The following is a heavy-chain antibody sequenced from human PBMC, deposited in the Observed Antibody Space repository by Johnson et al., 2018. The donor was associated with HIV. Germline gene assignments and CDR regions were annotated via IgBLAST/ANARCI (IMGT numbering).Heavy chain of an antibody. CDR3: ARDEYSSPEGAFDI. Sequence: QVQLVESGGGVVQPGRSLRLSCAASGFTFSSYGMHWVRQAPGKGLEWVAVISYDGSNKYYADSVKGRFTISRDNAKNSLYLQMNSLRGGDTAFYYCARDEYSSPEGAFDIWGRGTMVTVSS. D-gene: IGHD6-13*01. J-gene: IGHJ3*02. CDR2: ISYDGSNK. V-gene: IGHV3-30*03. CDR1: GFTFSSYG.